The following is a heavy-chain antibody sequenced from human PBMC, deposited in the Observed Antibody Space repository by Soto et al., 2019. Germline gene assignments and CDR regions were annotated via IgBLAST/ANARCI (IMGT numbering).Heavy chain of an antibody. J-gene: IGHJ4*02. CDR1: GFTCRGYA. CDR2: ISGSGGST. D-gene: IGHD3-16*02. CDR3: AKDQMITFGGVIVIPGLFDY. Sequence: GGSLRLSCAAAGFTCRGYAMSWVRQAPGKGLEWVSAISGSGGSTYYADSVKGRFTISRDNSKNTLYLQMNSLRAEDTAVYYCAKDQMITFGGVIVIPGLFDYWGQGTLVTVSS. V-gene: IGHV3-23*01.